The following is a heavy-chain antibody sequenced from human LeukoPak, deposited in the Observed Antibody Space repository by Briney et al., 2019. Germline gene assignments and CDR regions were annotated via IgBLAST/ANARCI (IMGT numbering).Heavy chain of an antibody. Sequence: GGALRLSCAPSRLTLRSYRMNCVRHAPGKGMEWVTTLSSSSSYIYYADSVKGRFTISRDNAKDSLYLQRNSLRAEDTAVYYCASTDPGLRWGKGTLVTVS. CDR2: LSSSSSYI. D-gene: IGHD5-12*01. CDR3: ASTDPGLR. V-gene: IGHV3-21*01. CDR1: RLTLRSYR. J-gene: IGHJ4*02.